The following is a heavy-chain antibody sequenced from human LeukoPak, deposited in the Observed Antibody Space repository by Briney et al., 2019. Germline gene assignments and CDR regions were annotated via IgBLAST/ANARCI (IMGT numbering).Heavy chain of an antibody. V-gene: IGHV4-34*01. Sequence: KTSETLSLTCTVSGGSISSYYWSWIRQPPGKGLEWIGEINHSGSTNYNPSLKSRVTISVDTSKNQFSLKLSSVTAADTAVYYCAREGGFSIFDYWGQGTLVTVSS. CDR1: GGSISSYY. J-gene: IGHJ4*02. CDR2: INHSGST. D-gene: IGHD5-12*01. CDR3: AREGGFSIFDY.